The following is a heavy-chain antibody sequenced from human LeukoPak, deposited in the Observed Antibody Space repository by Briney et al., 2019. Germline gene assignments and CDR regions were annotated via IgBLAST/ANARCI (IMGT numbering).Heavy chain of an antibody. J-gene: IGHJ5*02. Sequence: ASVKVSCKASGYTFTGYSMHWVRQAPGQGLEWMGWINPNSGGTNYAQKFQGRVTMTRDTSISTAYMELSRLRSDDTAVHYCARIKPSFTAYYPWGQGTLVTVSS. CDR2: INPNSGGT. CDR1: GYTFTGYS. V-gene: IGHV1-2*02. D-gene: IGHD1-26*01. CDR3: ARIKPSFTAYYP.